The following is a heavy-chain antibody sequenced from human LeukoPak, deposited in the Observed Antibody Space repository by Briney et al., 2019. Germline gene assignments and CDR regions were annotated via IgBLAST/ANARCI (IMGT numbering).Heavy chain of an antibody. D-gene: IGHD2-2*01. CDR3: TRREGYCSSTSCPAFDY. Sequence: PGGSLKLSCAASGFTFSGSAMHWVRQASGKGLEWVGRIRSKANSYATAYAASVKGRFTISRDDSKNTAYLQMNSLKTEDTAVYYLTRREGYCSSTSCPAFDYWGQGTLVTVSS. CDR2: IRSKANSYAT. J-gene: IGHJ4*02. V-gene: IGHV3-73*01. CDR1: GFTFSGSA.